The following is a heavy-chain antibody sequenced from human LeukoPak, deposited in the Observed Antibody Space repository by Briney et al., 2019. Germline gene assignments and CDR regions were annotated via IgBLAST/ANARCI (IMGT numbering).Heavy chain of an antibody. D-gene: IGHD2-2*01. CDR2: INHSGST. CDR3: ARGGCSSTSCYYDY. Sequence: KPSETLSLTCAVYGGSFSGYFWSWIRQPPGKGLEWIGEINHSGSTNYNPSLKSRVTISVDTSKNQFSLKVSSVTAADTAVYYCARGGCSSTSCYYDYWGQGTLVTVSS. J-gene: IGHJ4*02. V-gene: IGHV4-34*01. CDR1: GGSFSGYF.